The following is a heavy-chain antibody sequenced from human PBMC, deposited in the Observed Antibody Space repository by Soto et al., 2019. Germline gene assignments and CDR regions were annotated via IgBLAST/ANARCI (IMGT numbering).Heavy chain of an antibody. D-gene: IGHD5-12*01. CDR3: ASLFRGYSGTGDY. V-gene: IGHV1-69*12. CDR2: IIPIFGTA. CDR1: GGTFSSSA. Sequence: QVQLVQSGAEVKKPGSSVKVSCKASGGTFSSSAISWVRQAPGQGLEWMGGIIPIFGTANYAQKFQGRVTITADESTSTAYMELSSLRFEDTAVYYCASLFRGYSGTGDYWGQGTLVTVSS. J-gene: IGHJ4*02.